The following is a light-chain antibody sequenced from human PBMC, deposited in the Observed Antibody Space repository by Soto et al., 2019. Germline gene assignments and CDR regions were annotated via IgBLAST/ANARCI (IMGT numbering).Light chain of an antibody. J-gene: IGKJ3*01. Sequence: DIQMTQSPSSVSASVGDKVTITCRASQSIDNWLAWYQQKPGKAPKLLIHAASSLQSGVPSRFSGSGSATDFTLTITSLQPEDFATYYCQQANSTPRTFGPKTKVELK. CDR1: QSIDNW. V-gene: IGKV1-12*01. CDR3: QQANSTPRT. CDR2: AAS.